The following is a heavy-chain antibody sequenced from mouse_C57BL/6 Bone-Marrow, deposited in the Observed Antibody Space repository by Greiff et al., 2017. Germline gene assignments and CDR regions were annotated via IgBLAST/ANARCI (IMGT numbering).Heavy chain of an antibody. CDR3: ARHHGYYVDWYFDV. Sequence: EVNLVESGGGLVQPGGSLKLSCAASGFTFSDYYMYWVRQTPEKRLEWVAYISNGGGSTYYPDTVKGRFTISRDNAKNTLYLQMSRLKSEDTAMYYCARHHGYYVDWYFDVWGTGTTVTVSS. CDR1: GFTFSDYY. CDR2: ISNGGGST. V-gene: IGHV5-12*01. J-gene: IGHJ1*03. D-gene: IGHD2-3*01.